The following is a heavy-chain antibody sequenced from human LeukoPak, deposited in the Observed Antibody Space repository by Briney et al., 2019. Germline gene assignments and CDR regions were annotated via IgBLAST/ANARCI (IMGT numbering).Heavy chain of an antibody. Sequence: GGSLRLSCAASGFTFSSYAMSWVRQAPGEGLEWVSAISGSGGSTYYADSVKGRFTISRDNSKNTLHLQMNSLRAEDTAVYYCAKDVNGGYFEWGQGTLVTVSS. V-gene: IGHV3-23*01. D-gene: IGHD5-12*01. J-gene: IGHJ4*02. CDR1: GFTFSSYA. CDR3: AKDVNGGYFE. CDR2: ISGSGGST.